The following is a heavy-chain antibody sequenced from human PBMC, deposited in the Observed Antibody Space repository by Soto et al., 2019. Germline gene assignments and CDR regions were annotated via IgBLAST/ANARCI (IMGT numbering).Heavy chain of an antibody. CDR3: AKGAILMESPYYFDY. CDR1: GLSFSRYS. D-gene: IGHD3-3*01. CDR2: ISGDSGSA. Sequence: PGGSLRLSCAASGLSFSRYSMNWVRQAPGKGLEWVSSISGDSGSAYYADSVKGRFTISRDNSKNTLYLQMNSLRDEDTAVYYCAKGAILMESPYYFDYWGQGTLVTVSS. J-gene: IGHJ4*02. V-gene: IGHV3-21*01.